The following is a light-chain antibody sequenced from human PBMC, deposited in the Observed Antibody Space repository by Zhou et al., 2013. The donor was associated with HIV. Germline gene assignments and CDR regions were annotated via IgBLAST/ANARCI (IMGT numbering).Light chain of an antibody. CDR2: KAS. CDR1: QGISNY. Sequence: DIQMTQSPSSLSASVGDRVTITCRASQGISNYLAWLQQKPGKAPKVLIYKASSLESGVPSRFSGSGSGTEFTLTISSLQPDDFATYYCQQYDSYSPVTFGQGTKLEIK. V-gene: IGKV1-16*01. CDR3: QQYDSYSPVT. J-gene: IGKJ2*01.